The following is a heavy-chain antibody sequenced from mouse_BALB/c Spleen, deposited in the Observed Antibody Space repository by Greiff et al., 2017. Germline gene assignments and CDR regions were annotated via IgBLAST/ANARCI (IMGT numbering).Heavy chain of an antibody. Sequence: DVKLVESGGGLVKPGGSLKLSCAASGFTFSDYYMYWVRQTPEKRLEWVATISDGGSYTYYPDSVKGRFTISRDNAKNNLYLQMSSLKSEDTAMYYCARDDRGAMDYWGQGTSVTVSS. CDR3: ARDDRGAMDY. D-gene: IGHD2-14*01. V-gene: IGHV5-4*02. CDR1: GFTFSDYY. J-gene: IGHJ4*01. CDR2: ISDGGSYT.